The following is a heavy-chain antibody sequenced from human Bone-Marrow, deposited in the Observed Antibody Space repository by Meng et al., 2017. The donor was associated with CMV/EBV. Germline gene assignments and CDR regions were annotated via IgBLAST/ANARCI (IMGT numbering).Heavy chain of an antibody. Sequence: GESLKISCAASGFTFSSYSMNWVRQAPGKGLEWVSSISSSSSTIYYADSVKGRFTISRDNAKNSLYLQMNSLRAEDTAVYYCARGLDVWGQGTTVTVSS. CDR1: GFTFSSYS. V-gene: IGHV3-48*04. CDR3: ARGLDV. CDR2: ISSSSSTI. J-gene: IGHJ6*02.